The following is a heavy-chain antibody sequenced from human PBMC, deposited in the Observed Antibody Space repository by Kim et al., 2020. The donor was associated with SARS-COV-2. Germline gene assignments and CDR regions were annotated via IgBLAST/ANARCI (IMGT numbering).Heavy chain of an antibody. D-gene: IGHD2-15*01. Sequence: SVKVSCKASGGTFSSYAISWVRQAPGQGLEWMGGIIPIFGTANYAQKFQGRVTITADESTSTAYMELSSLRSEDTAVYYCARGGWVRGYCSGGSCYSSWFDPWGQGTLVTVSS. CDR2: IIPIFGTA. V-gene: IGHV1-69*13. CDR3: ARGGWVRGYCSGGSCYSSWFDP. J-gene: IGHJ5*02. CDR1: GGTFSSYA.